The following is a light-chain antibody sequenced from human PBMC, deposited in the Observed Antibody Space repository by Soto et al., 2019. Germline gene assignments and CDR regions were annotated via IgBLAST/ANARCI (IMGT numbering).Light chain of an antibody. Sequence: IQLTQSPSSLSASVGDRVTITCRASQDIAIYLAWYQQKPGEAPKLLIYAASTLYGGVPSRFSGSGSGTDFALTTTSLQAEDFATYYCQQLRLYPSTFGGGTKVDSK. CDR2: AAS. J-gene: IGKJ4*01. V-gene: IGKV1-9*01. CDR3: QQLRLYPST. CDR1: QDIAIY.